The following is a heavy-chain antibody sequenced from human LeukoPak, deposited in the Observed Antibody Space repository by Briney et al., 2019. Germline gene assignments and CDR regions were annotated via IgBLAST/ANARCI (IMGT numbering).Heavy chain of an antibody. CDR2: INHSGST. D-gene: IGHD3-9*01. V-gene: IGHV4-34*01. Sequence: SETLSLTCTVSGGSISSYYWSWIRQPPGKGLEWIGEINHSGSTNYNPSLKSRVTISVDTSKNQFSLKLSSVTAADTAVYYCATLWITGYFDWPGVDVWGKGTTVTVSS. CDR3: ATLWITGYFDWPGVDV. CDR1: GGSISSYY. J-gene: IGHJ6*04.